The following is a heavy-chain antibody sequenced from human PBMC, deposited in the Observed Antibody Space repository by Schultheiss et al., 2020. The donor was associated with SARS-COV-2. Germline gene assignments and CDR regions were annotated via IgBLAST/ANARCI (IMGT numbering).Heavy chain of an antibody. CDR1: GFIVSSNY. J-gene: IGHJ5*02. D-gene: IGHD4-17*01. Sequence: GGSLRLSCAASGFIVSSNYMNWVRQAPGRGLEWVSIIYSGGTTYYAESVKGRFTISRDNSKNTLYLQMNSLRAEDTAVYYCAKDLTTVTTGNWFDPWGQGTLVTVSS. CDR3: AKDLTTVTTGNWFDP. CDR2: IYSGGTT. V-gene: IGHV3-53*01.